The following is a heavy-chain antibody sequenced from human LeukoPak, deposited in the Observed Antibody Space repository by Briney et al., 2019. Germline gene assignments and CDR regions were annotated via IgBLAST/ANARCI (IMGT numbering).Heavy chain of an antibody. J-gene: IGHJ5*01. Sequence: GGSLRLSCAASGFTFRSYAMSWVRQAPGKGLEWVSAISGSGGSTYYADSVKGRFTISRDNSKNTLYLQMNRMRAEDTAGYYCAKARIAVAGVLYSCGHGALFSVSS. CDR3: AKARIAVAGVLYS. CDR2: ISGSGGST. CDR1: GFTFRSYA. V-gene: IGHV3-23*01. D-gene: IGHD6-19*01.